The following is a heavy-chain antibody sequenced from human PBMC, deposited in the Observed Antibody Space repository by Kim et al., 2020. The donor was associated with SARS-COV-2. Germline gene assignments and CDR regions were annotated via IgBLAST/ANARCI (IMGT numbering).Heavy chain of an antibody. CDR3: AKEHPSSGWPTFDS. J-gene: IGHJ4*02. CDR1: GFTFSRRA. V-gene: IGHV3-23*05. Sequence: GSLRLSCAASGFTFSRRAMSWVRQVPGKGLEWIASVNNNNNPYYADSVKGRFTVSRDITKDTLYLQMNSLRADDTALYYCAKEHPSSGWPTFDSWGQGTLGAVSS. CDR2: VNNNNNP. D-gene: IGHD6-19*01.